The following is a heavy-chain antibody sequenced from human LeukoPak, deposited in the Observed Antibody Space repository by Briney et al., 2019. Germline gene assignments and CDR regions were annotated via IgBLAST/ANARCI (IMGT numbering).Heavy chain of an antibody. J-gene: IGHJ4*02. CDR2: INPNTGGT. D-gene: IGHD3-9*01. V-gene: IGHV1-2*02. CDR1: GYTFTGYY. Sequence: ASVKVSCKTSGYTFTGYYIHWVRQTPGQGLEWIGWINPNTGGTNYAQKFQGRVTMTRDTSIYTAYMDLSSLTFDDTAVFYCARHHPGYDLTGYYLGYWGQGTLVTVSS. CDR3: ARHHPGYDLTGYYLGY.